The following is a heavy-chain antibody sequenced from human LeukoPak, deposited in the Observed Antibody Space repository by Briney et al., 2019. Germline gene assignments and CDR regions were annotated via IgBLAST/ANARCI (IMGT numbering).Heavy chain of an antibody. CDR3: ARVHDSSGYYVHY. Sequence: PSETLSLICAVYGGSFSGYYWSWIRQPPGKGLEWIGEINHSGSTNYNPSLKSRVTISVDTSKNQFSLKLSSVTAADTAVYYCARVHDSSGYYVHYWGQGTLVTVSS. CDR1: GGSFSGYY. J-gene: IGHJ4*02. CDR2: INHSGST. D-gene: IGHD3-22*01. V-gene: IGHV4-34*01.